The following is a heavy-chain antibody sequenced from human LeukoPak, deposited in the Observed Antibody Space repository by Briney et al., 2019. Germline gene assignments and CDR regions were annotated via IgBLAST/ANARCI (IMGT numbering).Heavy chain of an antibody. V-gene: IGHV3-64*01. CDR2: INSNGGST. D-gene: IGHD1-26*01. J-gene: IGHJ4*02. CDR1: GFTFSSYA. Sequence: GGSLRLSCVASGFTFSSYAMHWVRQTPGKGLEYVSGINSNGGSTHYANSVKGRFTISRDNSKNTLYLQMGSLRAEDMAVYYCARDRTRGATSGSYLVYWGQGTLVTVSS. CDR3: ARDRTRGATSGSYLVY.